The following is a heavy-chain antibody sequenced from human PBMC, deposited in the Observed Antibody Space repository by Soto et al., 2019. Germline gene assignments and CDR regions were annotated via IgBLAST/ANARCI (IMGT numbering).Heavy chain of an antibody. CDR3: ARVENYNFGTFDY. V-gene: IGHV1-69*06. D-gene: IGHD1-1*01. J-gene: IGHJ4*02. CDR1: GGTFSSYA. Sequence: GASVKVSCKASGGTFSSYAISWVRQAPGQGLEWMGGIIPIFGTANYAQKFQGRVTITADKSTSTAYMELSSLRSEDTAVYYCARVENYNFGTFDYWGQGTLVTVSS. CDR2: IIPIFGTA.